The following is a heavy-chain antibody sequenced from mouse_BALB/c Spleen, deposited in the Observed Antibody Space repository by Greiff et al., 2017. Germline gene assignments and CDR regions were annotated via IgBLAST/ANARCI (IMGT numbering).Heavy chain of an antibody. J-gene: IGHJ4*01. Sequence: EVQGVESGGGLVQPKGSLKLSCAASGFTFNTYAMNWVRQAPGKGLEWVARIRSKSNNYATYYADSVKDRFTISRDDSQSMLYLQMNNLKTEDTAMYYCVPFYYGYDGAMDYWGQGTSVTVSS. D-gene: IGHD2-2*01. CDR1: GFTFNTYA. CDR2: IRSKSNNYAT. V-gene: IGHV10-1*02. CDR3: VPFYYGYDGAMDY.